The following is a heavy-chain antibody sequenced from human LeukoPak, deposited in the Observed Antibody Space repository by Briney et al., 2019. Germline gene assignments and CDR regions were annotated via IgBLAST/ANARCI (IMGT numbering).Heavy chain of an antibody. CDR2: INHSGST. CDR1: GGSFSGYY. Sequence: SETLSLTCAVYGGSFSGYYWSWIRQPPGKGLEWIGEINHSGSTNYNPSLKSRVTISVDTSKYQFSLKLSSVTAADTAVYYCARGSGPSSWTPFDYWGQGTLVTVSS. D-gene: IGHD6-13*01. CDR3: ARGSGPSSWTPFDY. V-gene: IGHV4-34*01. J-gene: IGHJ4*02.